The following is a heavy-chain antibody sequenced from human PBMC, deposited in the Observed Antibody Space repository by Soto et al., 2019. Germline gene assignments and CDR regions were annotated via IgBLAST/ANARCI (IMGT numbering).Heavy chain of an antibody. CDR1: GFTFSSYW. Sequence: VGSLRLSCAASGFTFSSYWMNWVRQAPGKGLEWVANIKQGGSEKYYVDSVKGRFTISRDNAKNSLFLQMNSLRAEDTAVYYCARDHGYSSTSNYYFYGMDVWGQGTTVTVS. CDR2: IKQGGSEK. CDR3: ARDHGYSSTSNYYFYGMDV. D-gene: IGHD6-13*01. V-gene: IGHV3-7*03. J-gene: IGHJ6*02.